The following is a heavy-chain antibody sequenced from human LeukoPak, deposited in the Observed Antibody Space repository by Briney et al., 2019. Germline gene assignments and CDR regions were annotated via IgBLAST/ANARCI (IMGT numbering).Heavy chain of an antibody. D-gene: IGHD6-19*01. CDR1: GYTFTSYY. J-gene: IGHJ3*02. V-gene: IGHV1-46*01. CDR2: INPSGGST. CDR3: ARGVLERDSSGWYDSRAAFDI. Sequence: ASVKVSCKVSGYTFTSYYMHWVRQAPGQGLEWMGIINPSGGSTSYAQKFQGRVTMTRDTSTSTVYMELSSLRSEDTAVYYCARGVLERDSSGWYDSRAAFDIWGQGTMVTVSS.